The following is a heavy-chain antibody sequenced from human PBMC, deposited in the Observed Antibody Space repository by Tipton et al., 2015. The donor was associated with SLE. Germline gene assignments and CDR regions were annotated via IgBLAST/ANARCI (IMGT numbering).Heavy chain of an antibody. CDR1: GDFLTTSVYY. V-gene: IGHV4-31*03. CDR2: ISYSGGT. D-gene: IGHD1-14*01. CDR3: ARLSGNYYFYMDV. J-gene: IGHJ6*03. Sequence: LRLSCSVSGDFLTTSVYYWGWIRQHPVMGLEWVGHISYSGGTYYNPSLKSRLVMSVDTSNSHFSLRLNSVTAADTAVYYCARLSGNYYFYMDVWGKRTTVTVSS.